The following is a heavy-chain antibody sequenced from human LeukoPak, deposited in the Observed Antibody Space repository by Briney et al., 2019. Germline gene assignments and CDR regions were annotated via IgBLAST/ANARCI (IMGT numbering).Heavy chain of an antibody. J-gene: IGHJ4*02. V-gene: IGHV4-59*01. Sequence: SETLSLTCTDSGGSISNYYWSWIRQPPGKGLERIWYIYYTGSTNSNPFLTSRVNISVDTSKNQFSLNLTSVTAADTAVYYCARWGSIAVARFDYWGQGTLVTVSS. CDR1: GGSISNYY. D-gene: IGHD6-6*01. CDR3: ARWGSIAVARFDY. CDR2: IYYTGST.